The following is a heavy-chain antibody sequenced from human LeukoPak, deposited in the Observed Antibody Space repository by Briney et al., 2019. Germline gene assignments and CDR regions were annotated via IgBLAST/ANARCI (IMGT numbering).Heavy chain of an antibody. CDR3: ARDKVTYYDYVWGSYRPWETTLPQGYYGMDV. CDR1: GFTFSSYS. Sequence: SGGSLRLSCAASGFTFSSYSMNWVRQAPGKGLEWVPYISSSSSTIYYADSVKGRFTISRDNAKNSLYLQMNSLRDEDTAVYYCARDKVTYYDYVWGSYRPWETTLPQGYYGMDVWGQGTTVTVSS. J-gene: IGHJ6*02. D-gene: IGHD3-16*02. V-gene: IGHV3-48*02. CDR2: ISSSSSTI.